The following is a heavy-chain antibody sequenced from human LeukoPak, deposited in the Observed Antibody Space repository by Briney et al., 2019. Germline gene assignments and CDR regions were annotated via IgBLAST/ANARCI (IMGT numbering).Heavy chain of an antibody. CDR2: ISADNGNT. CDR3: GRDWSGSYSWARFYYYGMDV. CDR1: GYSFINYG. Sequence: GTSVKVSCKASGYSFINYGVSWVRQAPGQGLEWMGWISADNGNTNYAQKLQGRVTMTTDTSTSTAYTELRSLRSDDTAVYYCGRDWSGSYSWARFYYYGMDVWGQGTTVTVSS. J-gene: IGHJ6*02. V-gene: IGHV1-18*01. D-gene: IGHD1-26*01.